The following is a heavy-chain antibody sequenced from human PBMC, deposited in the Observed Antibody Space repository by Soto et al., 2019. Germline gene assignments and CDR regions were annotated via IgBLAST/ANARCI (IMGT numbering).Heavy chain of an antibody. J-gene: IGHJ6*02. CDR2: IYHSGST. CDR3: ATIVGVPAAVPGMDV. Sequence: PSGSLALTCASCGGSVRIWVDAGTWIRKPPGKGLEWIGYIYHSGSTYYNPSLKSRVTISVDTSKNQFSLKLSSVTAADTAVYYCATIVGVPAAVPGMDVWGQGTTVTVSS. V-gene: IGHV4-30-2*03. D-gene: IGHD2-2*01. CDR1: GGSVRIWVDA.